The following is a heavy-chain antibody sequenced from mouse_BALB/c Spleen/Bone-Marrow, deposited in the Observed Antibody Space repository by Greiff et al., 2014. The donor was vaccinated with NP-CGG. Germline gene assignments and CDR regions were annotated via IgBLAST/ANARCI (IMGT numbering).Heavy chain of an antibody. CDR3: ARGFLGYFDY. CDR1: GYTFTDYP. V-gene: IGHV1S137*01. J-gene: IGHJ2*01. Sequence: LEESGPELMRPGVSVKISCKGSGYTFTDYPMHWVKQSHAKSLEWIGVISIYSGNTNYNQNFKGKATMTVDKSSSTVYMELARLTSEDSAIYHCARGFLGYFDYWGQGTTLTVSS. CDR2: ISIYSGNT.